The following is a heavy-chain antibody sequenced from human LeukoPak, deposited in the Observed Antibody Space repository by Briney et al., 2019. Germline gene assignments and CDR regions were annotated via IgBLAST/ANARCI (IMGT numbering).Heavy chain of an antibody. D-gene: IGHD2-21*01. CDR1: GFTFTIHT. CDR2: ISRSSDNI. J-gene: IGHJ4*02. V-gene: IGHV3-21*01. Sequence: GGSVRLSCVDSGFTFTIHTMNWVRQAPGRGLEWVSSISRSSDNIRYADSVKGRFTISRDNAKNSLYLQMNSLRAEDTAMYYCTREFSVVANFDYWGQGTLVTVSS. CDR3: TREFSVVANFDY.